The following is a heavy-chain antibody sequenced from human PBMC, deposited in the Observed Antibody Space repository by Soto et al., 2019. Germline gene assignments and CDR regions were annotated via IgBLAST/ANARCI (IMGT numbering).Heavy chain of an antibody. CDR3: ARRWAYCSGGSCYRVSYYFDY. CDR1: GFTLSGYA. V-gene: IGHV3-64*01. Sequence: PGGSLRLSCAASGFTLSGYAMDWVRQAPGKGLEYVSGISSNGVGTYYANSVQGRFTISIDNSKNTVYLQMGCLRPEDMAVYYCARRWAYCSGGSCYRVSYYFDYWGQRTPVTVSS. D-gene: IGHD2-15*01. CDR2: ISSNGVGT. J-gene: IGHJ4*02.